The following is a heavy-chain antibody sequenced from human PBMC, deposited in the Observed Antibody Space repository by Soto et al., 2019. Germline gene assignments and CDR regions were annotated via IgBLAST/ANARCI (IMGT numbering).Heavy chain of an antibody. CDR2: ISYDGSNK. V-gene: IGHV3-30*18. J-gene: IGHJ4*02. Sequence: PGGSLRLSCAASGFTFSSYGMHWVRQAPGKGLEWVAVISYDGSNKYYADSVKGRFTISRDNSKNTLYLQMNSLRAEDTAVYYCAKIIRGYYRDNFDYWGQGTLVTVSS. CDR3: AKIIRGYYRDNFDY. D-gene: IGHD3-3*01. CDR1: GFTFSSYG.